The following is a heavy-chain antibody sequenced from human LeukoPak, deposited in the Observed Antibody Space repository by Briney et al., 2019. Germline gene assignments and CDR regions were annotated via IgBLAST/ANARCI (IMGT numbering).Heavy chain of an antibody. Sequence: PSETLSLTCTVSGGSTSSYYWSWIRQPPGKGLEWIGYIYYSGSTNYNPSLKSRVTISVDTSKNQFSLKLSSVTAADTAVYYCARDSFPRDFWSGYWPYWGQGTLVTVSS. J-gene: IGHJ4*02. CDR1: GGSTSSYY. D-gene: IGHD3-3*01. CDR3: ARDSFPRDFWSGYWPY. CDR2: IYYSGST. V-gene: IGHV4-59*12.